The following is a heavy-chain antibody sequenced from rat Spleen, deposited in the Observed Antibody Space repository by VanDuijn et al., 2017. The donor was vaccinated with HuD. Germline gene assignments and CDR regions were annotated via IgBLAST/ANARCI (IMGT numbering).Heavy chain of an antibody. CDR3: ASGIAAFDY. D-gene: IGHD1-2*01. Sequence: VQLKESGPGLVQPSQTLSLTCTVSGFSLSSYGVIWVRQPPGKGLEWMGVIWGNGNTNYNSSLKSRLSISRDTSKSQVFLKMNNLQTEDTAMYFCASGIAAFDYWGQGVMVTVSS. CDR1: GFSLSSYG. V-gene: IGHV2S61*01. CDR2: IWGNGNT. J-gene: IGHJ2*01.